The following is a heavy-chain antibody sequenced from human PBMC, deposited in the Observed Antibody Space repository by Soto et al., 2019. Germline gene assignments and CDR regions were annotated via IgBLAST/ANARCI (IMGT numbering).Heavy chain of an antibody. CDR2: INPSGGST. V-gene: IGHV1-46*01. CDR1: GYTFTSYY. D-gene: IGHD5-18*01. Sequence: GASVKVSCKASGYTFTSYYMHWVRQAPGQGLEWMGIINPSGGSTSYAQKFQGRVTMTRDTSTSTVYMELSSLRSEDTAVYYCAAIQFSDTAMGSVDYWGQGTLVTGSS. CDR3: AAIQFSDTAMGSVDY. J-gene: IGHJ4*02.